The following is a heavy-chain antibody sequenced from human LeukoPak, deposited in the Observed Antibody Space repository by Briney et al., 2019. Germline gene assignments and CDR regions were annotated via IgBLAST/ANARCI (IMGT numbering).Heavy chain of an antibody. V-gene: IGHV3-64D*09. CDR2: ISSNGGSS. CDR1: GFTFSAYA. Sequence: GGSLRLSCAASGFTFSAYAMYWVRQAPGKGLEYVSGISSNGGSSFYADSVKGRFTISRDNSKNTLYLQMSSLRAEDTAVYYCVKITSVTGGDCWGQGTRLTVSS. D-gene: IGHD1-1*01. CDR3: VKITSVTGGDC. J-gene: IGHJ4*02.